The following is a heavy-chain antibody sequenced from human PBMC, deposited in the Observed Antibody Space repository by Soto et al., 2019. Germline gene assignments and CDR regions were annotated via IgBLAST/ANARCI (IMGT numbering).Heavy chain of an antibody. J-gene: IGHJ5*02. CDR3: ARLVSGEFTNWFDP. CDR1: GGTFSTNT. V-gene: IGHV1-69*02. CDR2: IIHNLDIA. D-gene: IGHD3-10*02. Sequence: QVQLVQSGAEVKKPGSSVKVSCKASGGTFSTNTIIWLRQAPGQGLEWMGRIIHNLDIAQYAQKFQGRVTVTADKSTGTAYMELSSLRSEDTAIYYCARLVSGEFTNWFDPWGQGTLVTVSS.